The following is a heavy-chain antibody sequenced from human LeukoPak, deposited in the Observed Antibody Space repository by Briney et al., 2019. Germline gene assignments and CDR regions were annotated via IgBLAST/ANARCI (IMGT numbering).Heavy chain of an antibody. J-gene: IGHJ3*02. CDR3: ARDGRVRGVRGDAFDI. CDR1: GGSISSCGYY. D-gene: IGHD3-10*02. Sequence: PSQTLSLTCTVSGGSISSCGYYWSWIRQHPGKGLEWIGYIYYSGSTYYNPSLKSRVTISVDTSKNQFSLKLSSVTAADTAVYYCARDGRVRGVRGDAFDIWGQGTMVTVSS. CDR2: IYYSGST. V-gene: IGHV4-31*03.